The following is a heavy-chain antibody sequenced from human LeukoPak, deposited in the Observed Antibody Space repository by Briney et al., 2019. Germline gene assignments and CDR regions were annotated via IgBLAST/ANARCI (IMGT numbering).Heavy chain of an antibody. CDR3: ARVPTPGYCSSTSCYDDY. CDR2: ISAYNGNT. D-gene: IGHD2-2*01. CDR1: GYTFTSYG. Sequence: ASVKVSCKASGYTFTSYGISWVRQAPGQGLEWMGWISAYNGNTNYAQKLQGRVTMTIDTSTSTAYMQLRSLRSDDTAVYYCARVPTPGYCSSTSCYDDYWGQGTLVTVSS. V-gene: IGHV1-18*01. J-gene: IGHJ4*02.